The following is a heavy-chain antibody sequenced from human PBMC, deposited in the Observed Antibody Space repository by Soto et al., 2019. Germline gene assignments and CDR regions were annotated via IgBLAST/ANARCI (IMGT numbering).Heavy chain of an antibody. CDR2: IIPILGIA. CDR1: GGTFSSYT. CDR3: ARGKDTAMDILWY. D-gene: IGHD5-18*01. J-gene: IGHJ4*02. Sequence: QVQLVQSGAEVKKPGSSVKVSCKASGGTFSSYTISWVRQAPGQGLEWMGRIIPILGIANYAQKFQGRVTITADKSTSTAYMELSSLRSEDTAVYYCARGKDTAMDILWYWGQGTLVTVSS. V-gene: IGHV1-69*02.